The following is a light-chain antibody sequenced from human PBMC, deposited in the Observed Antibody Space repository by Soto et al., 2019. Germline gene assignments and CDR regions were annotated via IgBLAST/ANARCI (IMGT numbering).Light chain of an antibody. V-gene: IGKV2-28*01. Sequence: DIVMNQSPLSLPVTPGEPASISCRSSQSLLHSNGYKYLDWYLQKPGQSPQLLIYLGSNRASGVHDRFSGSGSGTDFTLKISRVEAEDVGVSYCMQALQSPRTFGQGTELEIK. CDR3: MQALQSPRT. CDR1: QSLLHSNGYKY. J-gene: IGKJ2*01. CDR2: LGS.